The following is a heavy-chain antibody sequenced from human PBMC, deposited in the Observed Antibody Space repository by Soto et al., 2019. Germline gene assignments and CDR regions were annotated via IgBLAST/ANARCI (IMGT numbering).Heavy chain of an antibody. CDR1: GFTFSSYA. V-gene: IGHV3-30-3*01. Sequence: GGSLRLSCAASGFTFSSYAMHWVRQAPGKGLEWVAVISYDGSNKYYADSVKGRFTISRDNSKNTLYLQMNSLRAEDTAVYYCARGPGGNALFFDYWGQGTLVTVSS. CDR2: ISYDGSNK. CDR3: ARGPGGNALFFDY. J-gene: IGHJ4*02. D-gene: IGHD2-15*01.